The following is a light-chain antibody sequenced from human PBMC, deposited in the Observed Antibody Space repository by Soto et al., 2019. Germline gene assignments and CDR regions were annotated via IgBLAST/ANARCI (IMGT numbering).Light chain of an antibody. CDR3: KVWDISRGHLYV. CDR1: NIGSKS. V-gene: IGLV3-21*02. Sequence: SYELTQPPSVSVSPGQTARITFGGNNIGSKSLHWYQQKPGQAPVLVVHYDSDRPSWIPHRFPVSNSGNPATLTISRLQTGDAAEFYCKVWDISRGHLYVFGIGNKVS. CDR2: YDS. J-gene: IGLJ1*01.